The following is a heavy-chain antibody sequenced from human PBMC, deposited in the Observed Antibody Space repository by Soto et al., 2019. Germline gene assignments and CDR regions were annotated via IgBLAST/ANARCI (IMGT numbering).Heavy chain of an antibody. CDR2: IYYSGST. D-gene: IGHD3-22*01. V-gene: IGHV4-39*01. CDR3: ARHCDSSGYYHPRLCVFDY. J-gene: IGHJ4*02. Sequence: SETLSLTCSVSGGSISSSSHYWGWIRQPPGQGLEWIGTIYYSGSTYYSPSLKSRVTISVDTSKNQFSLKLSSVTAADTAVYYCARHCDSSGYYHPRLCVFDYWGQGALVTVSS. CDR1: GGSISSSSHY.